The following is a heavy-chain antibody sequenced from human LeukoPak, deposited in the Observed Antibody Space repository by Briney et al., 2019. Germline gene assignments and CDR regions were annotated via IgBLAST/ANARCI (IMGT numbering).Heavy chain of an antibody. Sequence: GGSLRLSCAASGFTFSCYSMNWVRQAPGKGLEWVSSISSSSSYIYYADSVKGRFTISRDNAKNSLYLQINSLRAEDTAVYYCARCGYCTNGVCYTRFDYWGQGTLVTVSS. CDR1: GFTFSCYS. V-gene: IGHV3-21*01. D-gene: IGHD2-8*01. CDR2: ISSSSSYI. J-gene: IGHJ4*02. CDR3: ARCGYCTNGVCYTRFDY.